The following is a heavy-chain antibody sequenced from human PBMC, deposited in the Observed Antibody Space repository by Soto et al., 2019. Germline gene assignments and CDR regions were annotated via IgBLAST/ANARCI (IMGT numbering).Heavy chain of an antibody. CDR3: AAQGSIAAAGRYGMDV. V-gene: IGHV1-69*06. CDR2: IIPIFGTA. CDR1: VGTFSSYA. Sequence: SVKVSCKASVGTFSSYAISWVRQAPGQGLEWMGGIIPIFGTANYAQKFQGRVTITADKSTSTAYMELSSLRSEDTAVYYCAAQGSIAAAGRYGMDVWGQGTTVTVSS. D-gene: IGHD6-13*01. J-gene: IGHJ6*02.